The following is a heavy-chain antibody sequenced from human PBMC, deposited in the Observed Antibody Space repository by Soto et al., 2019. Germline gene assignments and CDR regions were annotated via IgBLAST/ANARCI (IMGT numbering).Heavy chain of an antibody. CDR3: ARTLSPMVRGVMAGFDP. CDR2: IYYSGST. J-gene: IGHJ5*02. V-gene: IGHV4-39*01. CDR1: GGSISSSSYY. D-gene: IGHD3-10*01. Sequence: SETLSLTCTVSGGSISSSSYYWGWIRQPPGKGLEWIGSIYYSGSTYYNPSLKSRVTISVDTSKNQFSLKLSSVTAADTAVYYCARTLSPMVRGVMAGFDPWGQGTLVTVSS.